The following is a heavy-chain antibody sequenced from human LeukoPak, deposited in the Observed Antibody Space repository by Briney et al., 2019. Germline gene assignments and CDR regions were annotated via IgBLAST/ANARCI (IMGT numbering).Heavy chain of an antibody. V-gene: IGHV4-61*05. CDR3: ARVYGSGYDFRGAFDI. J-gene: IGHJ3*02. D-gene: IGHD5-12*01. Sequence: SETLSLTCTVSGGSISSSSYYWGWIRQPPGKGLEWIGYIYYSGNSNSNPSLKSRVTISVDTSKNQFFLKLNSVTAADTAVYYCARVYGSGYDFRGAFDIWGQGTMVTVSS. CDR2: IYYSGNS. CDR1: GGSISSSSYY.